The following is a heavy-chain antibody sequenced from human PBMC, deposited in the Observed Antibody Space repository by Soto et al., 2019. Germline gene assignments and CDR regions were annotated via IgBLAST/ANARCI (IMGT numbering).Heavy chain of an antibody. D-gene: IGHD6-25*01. CDR3: ARSLGSSGWTYYYFYGMDV. Sequence: PVGSLSLSCAASGFTFSSHWMHWVRQAPGKGLVWVSRINSDGSSTSYADSVKGRFTISRDNAKNTLYLQMNSLRAEDTAVYYCARSLGSSGWTYYYFYGMDVWGQGTTVPVSS. J-gene: IGHJ6*02. CDR2: INSDGSST. V-gene: IGHV3-74*01. CDR1: GFTFSSHW.